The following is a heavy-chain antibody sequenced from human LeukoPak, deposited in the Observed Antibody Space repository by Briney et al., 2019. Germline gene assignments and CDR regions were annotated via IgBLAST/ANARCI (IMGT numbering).Heavy chain of an antibody. D-gene: IGHD3-10*01. CDR2: ISGSGGST. V-gene: IGHV3-23*01. J-gene: IGHJ4*02. Sequence: PGGSLRLSCAASGFTFNSYAMSWVRQAPGKGLEWVSGISGSGGSTNYADSVKGRFTISRDNSKNTLYLQMNSLRAEDTAVYYCAKNRLKSYPGTDFDYWGQGTLVTVSS. CDR3: AKNRLKSYPGTDFDY. CDR1: GFTFNSYA.